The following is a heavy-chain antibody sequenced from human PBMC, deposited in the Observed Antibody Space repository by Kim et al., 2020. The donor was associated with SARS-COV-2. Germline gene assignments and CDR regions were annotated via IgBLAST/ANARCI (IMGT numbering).Heavy chain of an antibody. V-gene: IGHV3-30*04. CDR2: ISYDGSNK. Sequence: GGSLRLSCAASGFTFSSYAMHWVRQAPGKGLEWVAVISYDGSNKYYVDSVKGRFTISRDNSKNKLYLQMNSLRAEDTAVYYCARDSYGMDVWGQGTKVTV. J-gene: IGHJ6*02. CDR1: GFTFSSYA. CDR3: ARDSYGMDV.